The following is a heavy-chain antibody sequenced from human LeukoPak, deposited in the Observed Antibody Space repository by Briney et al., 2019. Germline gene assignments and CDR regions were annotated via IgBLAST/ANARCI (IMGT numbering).Heavy chain of an antibody. V-gene: IGHV4-59*01. D-gene: IGHD4-11*01. J-gene: IGHJ6*03. CDR3: ARVYSNSTSYYDYYYMDV. CDR2: IYYSGST. CDR1: GGPLSLYY. Sequence: PSETLSLTCTVSGGPLSLYYWLCIRQPPGKGLEWIGYIYYSGSTNYNPSLKSRVTISVDTSKNHFSLKLSSVTAADTAVYYCARVYSNSTSYYDYYYMDVWGKGTTVTVSS.